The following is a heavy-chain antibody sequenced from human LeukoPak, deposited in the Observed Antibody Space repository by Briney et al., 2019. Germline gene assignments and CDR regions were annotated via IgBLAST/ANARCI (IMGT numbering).Heavy chain of an antibody. CDR1: GYTFTSYG. Sequence: ASVKVSCKASGYTFTSYGISWVRQAPGQGLEWMGWINPNSGGTNYAQKFQGRVTMTRDTSISTAYMELSRLRSDDTAVYYCARFIVVVPAAMRSFDYWGQGTLVTVSS. CDR2: INPNSGGT. J-gene: IGHJ4*02. CDR3: ARFIVVVPAAMRSFDY. V-gene: IGHV1-2*02. D-gene: IGHD2-2*01.